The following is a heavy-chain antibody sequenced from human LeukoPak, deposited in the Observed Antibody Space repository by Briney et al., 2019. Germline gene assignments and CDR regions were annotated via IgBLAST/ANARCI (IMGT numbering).Heavy chain of an antibody. CDR1: GGSISSGSYY. V-gene: IGHV4-61*02. CDR2: LGTSGSP. D-gene: IGHD5-18*01. J-gene: IGHJ2*01. Sequence: SEILSLTCTVSGGSISSGSYYWSWIRQPAGKGLEWIGRLGTSGSPNYNPSLKSRVTMSVDTSKNQLSLKLSSVTGADTAVYYCARTRDTALNYFDVWGRGTLVTVSS. CDR3: ARTRDTALNYFDV.